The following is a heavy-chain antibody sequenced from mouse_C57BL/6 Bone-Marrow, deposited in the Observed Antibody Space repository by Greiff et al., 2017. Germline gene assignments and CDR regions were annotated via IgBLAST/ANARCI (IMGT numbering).Heavy chain of an antibody. J-gene: IGHJ4*01. V-gene: IGHV2-5*01. Sequence: VKLQESGPGLVQPSQSLSITCTVSGFSLTSYGVHWVRQSPGKGLEWLGVIWRGGSTDYNAAFMSRLSITKDNSKSQVFLKMNSLQADDTAIYYCAIHYYGSSYDYAMDDWGQGTSVTVSS. CDR1: GFSLTSYG. D-gene: IGHD1-1*01. CDR2: IWRGGST. CDR3: AIHYYGSSYDYAMDD.